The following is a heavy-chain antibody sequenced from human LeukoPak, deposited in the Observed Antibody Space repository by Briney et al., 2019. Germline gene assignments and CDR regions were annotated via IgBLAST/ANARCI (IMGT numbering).Heavy chain of an antibody. D-gene: IGHD4-17*01. CDR3: ARVGARQILEY. V-gene: IGHV3-7*01. CDR2: IKQDGGEK. CDR1: GFTLSSYA. J-gene: IGHJ4*02. Sequence: GGSLRLSCAASGFTLSSYAMHWVRQAPGKGLEWVANIKQDGGEKYYLDSVKGRFTVSRDNAKNSLYLQMNSLRAEDTAVYYCARVGARQILEYWGQGTLVTVSS.